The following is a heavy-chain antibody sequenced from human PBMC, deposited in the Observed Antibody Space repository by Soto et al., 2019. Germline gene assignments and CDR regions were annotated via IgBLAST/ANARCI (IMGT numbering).Heavy chain of an antibody. CDR1: GFTFSTYA. D-gene: IGHD4-17*01. J-gene: IGHJ4*02. CDR2: ISGSGVTT. CDR3: AKDLFSSTYGDQYYLDY. Sequence: EVQLLESGGGLVQPGGSLRLSCAASGFTFSTYAMNWVRQAPGKGLEWVSAISGSGVTTYYVDSVKGRFTISRDNSKNTLYLQMNSLRAEDTAVYYCAKDLFSSTYGDQYYLDYWGQGILVTVSS. V-gene: IGHV3-23*01.